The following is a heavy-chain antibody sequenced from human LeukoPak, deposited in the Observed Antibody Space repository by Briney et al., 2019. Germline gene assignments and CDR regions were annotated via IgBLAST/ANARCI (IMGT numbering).Heavy chain of an antibody. D-gene: IGHD6-13*01. Sequence: PSETLSLTCTVSGGAISSYFWSWIRQPPGKGREWIAYFYYSVSTNQNTPLTSRATTSGQTSNNEFSLKRSSMTATHTTEQYSERVGHKEAASNYDYWGQGTLVTVSS. J-gene: IGHJ4*02. CDR3: ERVGHKEAASNYDY. CDR2: FYYSVST. V-gene: IGHV4-59*08. CDR1: GGAISSYF.